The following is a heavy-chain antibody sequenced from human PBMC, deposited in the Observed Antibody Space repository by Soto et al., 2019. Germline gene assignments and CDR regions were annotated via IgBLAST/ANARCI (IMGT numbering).Heavy chain of an antibody. CDR2: IFQSGKT. V-gene: IGHV4-4*02. D-gene: IGHD6-19*01. CDR1: GGSVSSYYW. Sequence: QVHLQESGPGLVKASGTLSLTCVVSGGSVSSYYWWSWVRQSPEKGLEWIGEIFQSGKTAYNPSLKSRATISLDKSQNQFSLSLSSVTAADTAMYYCARGCSSCLIGFDTWGQGTLVTVSS. J-gene: IGHJ3*02. CDR3: ARGCSSCLIGFDT.